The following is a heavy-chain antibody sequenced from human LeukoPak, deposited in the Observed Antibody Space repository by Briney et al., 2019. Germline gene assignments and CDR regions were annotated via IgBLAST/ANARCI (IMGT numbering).Heavy chain of an antibody. J-gene: IGHJ5*02. CDR1: GGSISSGGYY. V-gene: IGHV4-31*03. CDR2: IYYSGST. CDR3: ARGGPYCSSTSCYFSWFDP. D-gene: IGHD2-2*01. Sequence: SETLSLTCTVSGGSISSGGYYWSWIRQHPGKGLEWIGYIYYSGSTYYNPSLKSRVTISVDTSKNQFSLKLSSVTAADTAVYYCARGGPYCSSTSCYFSWFDPWGQGTLVTVSS.